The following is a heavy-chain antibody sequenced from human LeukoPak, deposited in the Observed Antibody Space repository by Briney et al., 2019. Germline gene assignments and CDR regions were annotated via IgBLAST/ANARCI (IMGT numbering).Heavy chain of an antibody. CDR1: GGSFGGYY. D-gene: IGHD2-8*02. Sequence: PSETLSLTCAVYGGSFGGYYWSWIRQPPGKGLEWIGEINHSGSTNYNPSLKSRVTMSVDTSKNQFSLKLSSVTAADTAVYYCARAGYCTGGVCYPDAFDIWGQGTMVTVSS. J-gene: IGHJ3*02. V-gene: IGHV4-34*01. CDR2: INHSGST. CDR3: ARAGYCTGGVCYPDAFDI.